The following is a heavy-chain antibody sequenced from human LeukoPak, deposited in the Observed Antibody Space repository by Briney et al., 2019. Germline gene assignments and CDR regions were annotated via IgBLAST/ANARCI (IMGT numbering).Heavy chain of an antibody. J-gene: IGHJ5*02. CDR2: IHYSGNT. CDR3: ARDSLECSRASCLNWFDP. D-gene: IGHD2-2*01. CDR1: GGSISRHF. V-gene: IGHV4-59*11. Sequence: SETLSLTCTVSGGSISRHFWTWIPQPPGKGLELIWYIHYSGNTNYNPSLKSRVSISVDTSKNEFSRKLSSVTAADTAVYSCARDSLECSRASCLNWFDPWGQGTMVTVSS.